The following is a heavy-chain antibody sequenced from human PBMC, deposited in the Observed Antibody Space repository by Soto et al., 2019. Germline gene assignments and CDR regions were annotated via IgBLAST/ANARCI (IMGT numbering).Heavy chain of an antibody. CDR3: ARGNPFNAAGVDV. CDR1: GYTFSDFD. CDR2: MNAKSGDT. V-gene: IGHV1-8*01. J-gene: IGHJ6*02. D-gene: IGHD2-2*01. Sequence: QAHLEQSGAEVKRPGASVKVSCKASGYTFSDFDINWLRQASGQGPEWMGWMNAKSGDTFFAQRFQGKFNMTWDNSLSTAYMEVGSLTSDDTDMYYGARGNPFNAAGVDVWGQGTTVAVSS.